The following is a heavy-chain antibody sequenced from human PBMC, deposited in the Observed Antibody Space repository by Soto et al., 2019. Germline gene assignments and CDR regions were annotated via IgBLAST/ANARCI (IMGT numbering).Heavy chain of an antibody. CDR3: ARARYSSGWYAYWFDP. D-gene: IGHD6-19*01. V-gene: IGHV6-1*01. Sequence: PSQTLSLTCAISGDSVSSNSAAWNWIRQSPSRGLEWLGRTYYRSKWYNDYAVSVKSRITINPDTSKNQFSLQLNSVTPEDTAVYYCARARYSSGWYAYWFDPWDQGTLVTVSS. J-gene: IGHJ5*02. CDR2: TYYRSKWYN. CDR1: GDSVSSNSAA.